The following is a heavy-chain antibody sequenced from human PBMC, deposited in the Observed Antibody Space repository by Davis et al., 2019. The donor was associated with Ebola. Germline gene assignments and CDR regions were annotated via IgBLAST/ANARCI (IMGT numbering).Heavy chain of an antibody. V-gene: IGHV4-59*08. CDR3: ARGDYAGSSFDH. D-gene: IGHD4-17*01. J-gene: IGHJ4*02. CDR1: GGSITSYY. Sequence: SETLSLTCTVSGGSITSYYWNWIRQPPGKGLEWIGYIYYSGSTNYNPSLKSRVTISVDTSKNQFSLKLSSVTVADTAVYYCARGDYAGSSFDHWGQGTLVTVSS. CDR2: IYYSGST.